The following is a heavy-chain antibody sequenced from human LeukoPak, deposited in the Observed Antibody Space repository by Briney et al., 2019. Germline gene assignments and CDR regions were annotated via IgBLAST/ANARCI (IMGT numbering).Heavy chain of an antibody. V-gene: IGHV4-59*01. D-gene: IGHD3-3*01. CDR1: GGSISNYY. CDR2: INYSGST. J-gene: IGHJ4*02. CDR3: ARLYRDDFWSGYSTHLYY. Sequence: KPSETLSLTCTVSGGSISNYYWTWIRQPPGKGLEWIGYINYSGSTNYNPSLKSRVTISVDTSKNQFSLKLSSVAAADTAVYYCARLYRDDFWSGYSTHLYYWGQGTLVTVSS.